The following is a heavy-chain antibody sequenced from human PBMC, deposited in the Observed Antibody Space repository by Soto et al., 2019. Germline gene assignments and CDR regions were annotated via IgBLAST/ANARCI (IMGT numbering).Heavy chain of an antibody. Sequence: SETLSLTCAVSGGFISSGAYFWNWIRQSPGKGLEWLGYISYIGSTYYNPSLKSRLSISRDTSKNQLSLKMTSVIDADTAVYFCARGIHGSSRYINWFDPWGQGTPVTVSS. D-gene: IGHD5-18*01. CDR3: ARGIHGSSRYINWFDP. J-gene: IGHJ5*02. V-gene: IGHV4-30-4*01. CDR1: GGFISSGAYF. CDR2: ISYIGST.